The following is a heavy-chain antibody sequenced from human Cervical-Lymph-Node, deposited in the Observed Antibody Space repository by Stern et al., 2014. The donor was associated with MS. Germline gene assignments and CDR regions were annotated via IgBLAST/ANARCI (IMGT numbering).Heavy chain of an antibody. CDR2: IYNSGSA. D-gene: IGHD4-17*01. J-gene: IGHJ3*01. Sequence: QAQLVESGPGLVKPSQTLSLTCTVSGASISTGGYYWSWIRQHPGKGLEWIGYIYNSGSAFHTPSLKSRLTISVDTSKNQLSLKLNSVTAADTAVYYCARGYGGYGALDFWGQGTMVTVSS. V-gene: IGHV4-31*03. CDR1: GASISTGGYY. CDR3: ARGYGGYGALDF.